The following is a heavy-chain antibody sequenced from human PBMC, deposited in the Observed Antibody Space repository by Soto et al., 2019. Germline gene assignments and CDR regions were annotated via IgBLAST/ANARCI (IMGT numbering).Heavy chain of an antibody. V-gene: IGHV4-59*01. Sequence: SETLSLTCTVSGGSISSYYWSWIRQPPGKGLEWIGYIYFRGTTNYNPSLKSRVAMSADTSKNQFSLKLNSVTAADTAVYYCARMNYYDTSGYPFDYWGQGMMVTVS. J-gene: IGHJ4*02. CDR1: GGSISSYY. CDR3: ARMNYYDTSGYPFDY. CDR2: IYFRGTT. D-gene: IGHD3-22*01.